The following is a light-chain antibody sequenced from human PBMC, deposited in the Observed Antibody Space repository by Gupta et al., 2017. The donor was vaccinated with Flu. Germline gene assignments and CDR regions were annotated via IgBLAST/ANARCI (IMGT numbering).Light chain of an antibody. J-gene: IGKJ4*01. CDR2: GVS. CDR3: QHYSDWPLT. V-gene: IGKV3-15*01. Sequence: EIVMTQSPATLSVSQGERATLSCRASQNVRNNFLAWYQQKPGQAPRLLMHGVSTRATGIPARFSGSGSGTEFTLTISSLQSEDFAVYYCQHYSDWPLTFGGGTKVVIK. CDR1: QNVRNN.